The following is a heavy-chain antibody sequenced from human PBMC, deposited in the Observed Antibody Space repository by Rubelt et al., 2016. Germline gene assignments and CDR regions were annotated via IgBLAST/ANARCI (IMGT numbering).Heavy chain of an antibody. D-gene: IGHD1-20*01. CDR3: AKDISYNWNDLFDY. Sequence: VRQAPGKGLEWVSYIRSRSSTIYYADFVKGRFTISRDNAKNSLYLQMNSLRAEDTALYYCAKDISYNWNDLFDYWGQGTLVTVSS. CDR2: IRSRSSTI. V-gene: IGHV3-48*01. J-gene: IGHJ4*02.